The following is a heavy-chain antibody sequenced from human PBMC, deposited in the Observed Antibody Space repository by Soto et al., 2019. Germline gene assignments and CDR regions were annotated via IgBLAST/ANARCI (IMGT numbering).Heavy chain of an antibody. CDR3: ARGSGWYFH. CDR1: GGSISSSSYY. CDR2: IYFSGST. D-gene: IGHD6-19*01. J-gene: IGHJ4*02. Sequence: PSETLSLTCTVSGGSISSSSYYWGWIRQPPGKGLEWIGSIYFSGSTNYNPSLKSRVTISVDTSKNQFSLKLSSVTAADTAVYYCARGSGWYFHWGQGTLVTVSS. V-gene: IGHV4-39*07.